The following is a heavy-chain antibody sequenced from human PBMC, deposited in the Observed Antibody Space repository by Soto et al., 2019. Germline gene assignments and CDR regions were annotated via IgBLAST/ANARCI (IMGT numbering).Heavy chain of an antibody. D-gene: IGHD4-17*01. CDR2: IYHSGST. J-gene: IGHJ4*02. V-gene: IGHV4-30-2*01. Sequence: NPSETLSLTCAVSGGSISSGGYSWSWIRQPPGKGLEWIGYIYHSGSTYYNPSLKSRVTISVDRSKNQFSLKLSSVTAADTAVYYCAHRRYGDYGHWGQGTLVTVSS. CDR3: AHRRYGDYGH. CDR1: GGSISSGGYS.